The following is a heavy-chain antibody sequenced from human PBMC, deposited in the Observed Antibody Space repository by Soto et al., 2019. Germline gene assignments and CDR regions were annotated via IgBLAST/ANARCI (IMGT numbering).Heavy chain of an antibody. CDR3: ARAPILWFGELLYFDY. V-gene: IGHV4-61*01. D-gene: IGHD3-10*01. CDR1: GGSVSSGSYY. J-gene: IGHJ4*02. CDR2: IYYSGST. Sequence: PSETLSLTCPVSGGSVSSGSYYWSWLRQPPGKGLEWIGYIYYSGSTNYNPSLKSRVTISVDTSKNQFSLKLSSVTAADTAVYYCARAPILWFGELLYFDYWGQGTLVTVSS.